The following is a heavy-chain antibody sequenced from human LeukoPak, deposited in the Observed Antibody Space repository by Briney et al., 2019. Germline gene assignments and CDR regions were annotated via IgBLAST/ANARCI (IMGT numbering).Heavy chain of an antibody. D-gene: IGHD3-3*01. Sequence: GGSLRLSCAASGFTFSSYGMHWVRQAPGKGLEWVAVISYDGSNKYYADSVKGRFTISRDNSKNTLYLQMNSLRAEDTAVDYCAKDEGITIFGVVYYYYGMDVWGQGTTVTVSS. V-gene: IGHV3-30*18. CDR3: AKDEGITIFGVVYYYYGMDV. J-gene: IGHJ6*02. CDR1: GFTFSSYG. CDR2: ISYDGSNK.